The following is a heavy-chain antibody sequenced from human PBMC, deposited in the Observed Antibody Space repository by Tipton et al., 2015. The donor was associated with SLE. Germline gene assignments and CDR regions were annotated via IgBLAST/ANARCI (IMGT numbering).Heavy chain of an antibody. J-gene: IGHJ4*02. D-gene: IGHD5-12*01. CDR3: ARGGVGGYDYFDF. V-gene: IGHV4-31*03. CDR2: IYYSGSP. Sequence: TLSLTCTVSGGSISSGGYYWSWIRQHPGKGLEWIGYIYYSGSPYYNPSLRSRVTISVDTSKNHFSLKLSSVTAADTAVYYCARGGVGGYDYFDFWGPGTLVTVSS. CDR1: GGSISSGGYY.